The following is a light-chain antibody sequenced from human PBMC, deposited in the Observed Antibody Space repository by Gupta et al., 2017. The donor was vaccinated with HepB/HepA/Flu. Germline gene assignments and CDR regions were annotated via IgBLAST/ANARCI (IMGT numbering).Light chain of an antibody. CDR1: SSNIGAGYD. CDR2: GNS. V-gene: IGLV1-40*01. J-gene: IGLJ2*01. CDR3: QSYDFTLSAVV. Sequence: QSVLTPPPSVSGAPGQRVTLSCTGSSSNIGAGYDVHWYQQLPRTAPKLLIYGNSNRPSGVPDRFSCSKSGTSVSLAIAGLQAEDEADYYCQSYDFTLSAVVFGGGTKLTVL.